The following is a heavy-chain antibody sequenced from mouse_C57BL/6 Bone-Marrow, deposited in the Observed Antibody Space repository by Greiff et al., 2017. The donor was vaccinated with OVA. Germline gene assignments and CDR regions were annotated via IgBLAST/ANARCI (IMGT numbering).Heavy chain of an antibody. D-gene: IGHD2-5*01. J-gene: IGHJ1*03. Sequence: VQLQQSGPVLVKPGASVKMSCKASGYTFTDYYMNWVKQSHGKGLEWIGAINPYNGGTSYNQKFKGKATLTVDKSSSTAYMELNSLTSEDSAVYYCGYYSKYEGYWYYDVWGTGTTVTVAS. CDR2: INPYNGGT. CDR3: GYYSKYEGYWYYDV. V-gene: IGHV1-19*01. CDR1: GYTFTDYY.